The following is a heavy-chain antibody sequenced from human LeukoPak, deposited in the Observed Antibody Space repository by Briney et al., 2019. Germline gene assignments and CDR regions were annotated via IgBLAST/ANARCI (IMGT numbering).Heavy chain of an antibody. Sequence: SVKVSCKASGGTFSSYAISWVRQAPGQGLEWMGGIIPIFGTANYAQKFQGRVTITAGESTSTAYMELSSLRSEDTAVYYCARDVGATKVGTGGYFDYRGQGTLVTVSS. D-gene: IGHD1-26*01. CDR3: ARDVGATKVGTGGYFDY. CDR1: GGTFSSYA. CDR2: IIPIFGTA. J-gene: IGHJ4*02. V-gene: IGHV1-69*13.